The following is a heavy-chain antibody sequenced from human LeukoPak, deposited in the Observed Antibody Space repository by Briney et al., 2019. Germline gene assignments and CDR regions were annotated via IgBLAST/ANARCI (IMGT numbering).Heavy chain of an antibody. CDR2: IEQDGSEK. V-gene: IGHV3-7*03. CDR3: TRDLCSGGSCYHDYFDY. Sequence: GGSLRLSCAASGFSFSSYWMSWVRQAPGKGLEWVANIEQDGSEKNYVDSVKGRFTISRDNAKNSLSLQMNSLKTEDTAVYYCTRDLCSGGSCYHDYFDYWGQGTLVTVSS. J-gene: IGHJ4*02. D-gene: IGHD2-15*01. CDR1: GFSFSSYW.